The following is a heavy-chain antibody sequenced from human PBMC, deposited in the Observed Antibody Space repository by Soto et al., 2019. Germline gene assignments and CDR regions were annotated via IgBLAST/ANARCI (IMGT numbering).Heavy chain of an antibody. D-gene: IGHD6-13*01. Sequence: QVQLVQSGAEVKKPGSSVKVSGKASGGTFSSYAISWVRQAPGQGLEWMGGIIPIFGTANYAQKFQGRVTITADESTSTDYMELRSLRSEDTAVYYCARGGIAAAVTWFDPWGQGSLVTVSS. J-gene: IGHJ5*02. CDR1: GGTFSSYA. V-gene: IGHV1-69*12. CDR3: ARGGIAAAVTWFDP. CDR2: IIPIFGTA.